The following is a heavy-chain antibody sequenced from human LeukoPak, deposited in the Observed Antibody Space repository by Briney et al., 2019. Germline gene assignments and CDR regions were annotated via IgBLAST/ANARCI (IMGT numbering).Heavy chain of an antibody. D-gene: IGHD3-22*01. CDR3: ARDWPRYYYDSSGYYGAFDS. V-gene: IGHV3-33*01. CDR2: IWYDGSNK. Sequence: GGSLRLSRAASGFTFSSYGMHWVRQAPGKGREWGAVIWYDGSNKYYADSVKGRFTISRDNSKSTLYLQMSSLRAEDTAVYYCARDWPRYYYDSSGYYGAFDSWGQGTLVTVSS. J-gene: IGHJ4*02. CDR1: GFTFSSYG.